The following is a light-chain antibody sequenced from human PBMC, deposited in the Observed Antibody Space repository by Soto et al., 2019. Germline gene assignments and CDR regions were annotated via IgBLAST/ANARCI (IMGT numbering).Light chain of an antibody. V-gene: IGKV1-5*03. CDR3: QQYNSYSRT. CDR2: KAS. J-gene: IGKJ1*01. CDR1: QSISSW. Sequence: DMQMTQSPSTLSASVGDRVTITCRASQSISSWLAWYQQKPGKAPKLLIYKASSLESRVPSRFSGSGSGTEFTLTISSLQPDDFATYYCQQYNSYSRTFGQGTKVEIK.